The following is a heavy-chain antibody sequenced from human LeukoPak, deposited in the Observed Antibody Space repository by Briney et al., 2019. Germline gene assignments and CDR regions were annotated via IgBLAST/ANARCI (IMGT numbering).Heavy chain of an antibody. J-gene: IGHJ4*02. CDR2: TGAGGYST. Sequence: GGSLRLSCAAFGFTFSTYAMSWVRQAPGKGLEWVSATGAGGYSTYYADSVTGRFTISRDNSKNTLYLRMNSLRAEDTAVYFCAKGRTWYFGYWGQGTLVTVSS. CDR1: GFTFSTYA. CDR3: AKGRTWYFGY. D-gene: IGHD1-14*01. V-gene: IGHV3-23*01.